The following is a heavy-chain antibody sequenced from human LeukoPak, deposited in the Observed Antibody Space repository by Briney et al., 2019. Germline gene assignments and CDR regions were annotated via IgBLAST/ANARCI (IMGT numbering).Heavy chain of an antibody. J-gene: IGHJ6*02. D-gene: IGHD2-2*02. CDR2: INHSGST. Sequence: SETLSLTCAVYGGSFSGYYWSWIRQTPGKGLEWIGEINHSGSTNYNPSLKSRVTISVDTSKNQFSLKLSSVTAADTAVYYCARDCSTSCYTGLYYYGMDVWGQGTTVTVSS. V-gene: IGHV4-34*01. CDR3: ARDCSTSCYTGLYYYGMDV. CDR1: GGSFSGYY.